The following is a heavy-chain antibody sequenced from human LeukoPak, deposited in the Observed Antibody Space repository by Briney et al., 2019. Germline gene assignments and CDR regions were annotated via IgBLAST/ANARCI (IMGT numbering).Heavy chain of an antibody. Sequence: PSETLSLTCAVSGGSITGYFWNWIRQTPKKGLERIGYIYYSGSTHYNPSLKSRVTMSLDTSKNQFSLRLTSVTAADTAVYYCAREHNSSPQLLDYWSQGTLVIVSS. CDR2: IYYSGST. CDR3: AREHNSSPQLLDY. D-gene: IGHD2/OR15-2a*01. V-gene: IGHV4-59*01. CDR1: GGSITGYF. J-gene: IGHJ4*02.